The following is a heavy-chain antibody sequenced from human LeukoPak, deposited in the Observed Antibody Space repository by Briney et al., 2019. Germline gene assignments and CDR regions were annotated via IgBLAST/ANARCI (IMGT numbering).Heavy chain of an antibody. CDR1: GYTFTGYY. V-gene: IGHV1-2*06. CDR3: ARDVCSSTSCLLYYYYGMDV. D-gene: IGHD2-2*01. CDR2: INPNSGGT. Sequence: ASVKVSCKAYGYTFTGYYMHWVRQAPGQGLEWMGRINPNSGGTNYAQKFQGRVTMTRDTSISTAYMELSRLRSDDTAVYYCARDVCSSTSCLLYYYYGMDVWGQGTTVTVSS. J-gene: IGHJ6*02.